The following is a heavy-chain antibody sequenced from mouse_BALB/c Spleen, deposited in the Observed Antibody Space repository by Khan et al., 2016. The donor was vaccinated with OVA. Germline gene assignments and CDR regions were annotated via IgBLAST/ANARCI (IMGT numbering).Heavy chain of an antibody. CDR2: IWAGGST. J-gene: IGHJ2*01. CDR1: GFSLTNYG. Sequence: QVQLKESGPGLVTPSQSLSITCTVSGFSLTNYGVHWVRQPPGKGLEWLGVIWAGGSTNYNSALMSRLSISKDNSKSQVFLKMNSLQTDDTAMYFCARNREPDYFDYWGQGTTLTVSS. V-gene: IGHV2-9*02. CDR3: ARNREPDYFDY.